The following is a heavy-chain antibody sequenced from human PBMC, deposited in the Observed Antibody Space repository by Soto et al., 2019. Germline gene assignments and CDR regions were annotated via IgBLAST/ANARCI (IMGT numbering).Heavy chain of an antibody. CDR3: ARVGAARSPDYYDY. V-gene: IGHV4-4*02. Sequence: PSETLSLTCAVSGGSISSSNWWSWVRQPPGKGLEWIGEIYHSGSTNYNPSLKSRVTISVDKSKNQFSLKLSSVTAADTAVYYCARVGAARSPDYYDYWGQGTLVTVSS. CDR2: IYHSGST. CDR1: GGSISSSNW. J-gene: IGHJ4*02. D-gene: IGHD6-6*01.